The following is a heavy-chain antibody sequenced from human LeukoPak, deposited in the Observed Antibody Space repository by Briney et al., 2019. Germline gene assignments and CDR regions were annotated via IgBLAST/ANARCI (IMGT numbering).Heavy chain of an antibody. J-gene: IGHJ4*02. CDR1: GFTFSSYG. CDR2: IRYDGSKK. Sequence: GGSLRLSCAASGFTFSSYGMHWVRQAPGKGLEWVAFIRYDGSKKYYADSVKGRFTISRDNSKNTLYLQMNSLRAEDTAVYYCAKDAMIVPGFDYWGQGTLVTVSS. CDR3: AKDAMIVPGFDY. V-gene: IGHV3-30*02. D-gene: IGHD3-22*01.